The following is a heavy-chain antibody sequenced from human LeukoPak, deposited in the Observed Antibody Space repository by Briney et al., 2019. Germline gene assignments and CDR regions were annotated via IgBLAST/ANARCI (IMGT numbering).Heavy chain of an antibody. Sequence: GGSLRLSCAASGFTVSSTYMSWVRHAPGKGLEWVSLIYSVTSTYYADSVKGQFTISSDNSKNTLYLQMNSLRAEDTAVYYCARDRYFDYWGQGTLVTVSS. CDR2: IYSVTST. J-gene: IGHJ4*02. CDR3: ARDRYFDY. CDR1: GFTVSSTY. V-gene: IGHV3-53*01.